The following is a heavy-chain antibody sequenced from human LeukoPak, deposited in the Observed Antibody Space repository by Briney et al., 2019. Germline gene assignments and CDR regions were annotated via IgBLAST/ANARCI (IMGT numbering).Heavy chain of an antibody. V-gene: IGHV3-30*03. CDR1: GFTFSTYS. D-gene: IGHD1-26*01. J-gene: IGHJ3*02. CDR3: ASLPDSGSMLRPRGVDAFDI. CDR2: ISYDGSNK. Sequence: PGGSLRLSCAASGFTFSTYSMTWVRQAPGKGLEWVAVISYDGSNKYYADSVKGRFTISRDNSKNTLYLQMNSLRAEDTAVYYCASLPDSGSMLRPRGVDAFDIWGQGTMVTVSS.